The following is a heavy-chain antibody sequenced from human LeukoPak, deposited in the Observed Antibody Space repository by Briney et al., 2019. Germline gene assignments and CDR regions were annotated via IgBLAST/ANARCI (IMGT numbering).Heavy chain of an antibody. J-gene: IGHJ4*02. D-gene: IGHD2-21*02. Sequence: GGSLRLSCAASGFTFSSYSMNWVRQAPGKGLEWVSSISSSSSYIYYADSVKGRFTISRDNAKNSLYLQMNSLRAEDTAVYYCARDPDPYCGGDCFSDDYWGQGSLVTVSS. CDR2: ISSSSSYI. CDR1: GFTFSSYS. V-gene: IGHV3-21*01. CDR3: ARDPDPYCGGDCFSDDY.